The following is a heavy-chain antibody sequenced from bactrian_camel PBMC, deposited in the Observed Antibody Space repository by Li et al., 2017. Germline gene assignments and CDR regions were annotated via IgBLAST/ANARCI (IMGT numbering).Heavy chain of an antibody. D-gene: IGHD1*01. V-gene: IGHV3S54*01. CDR2: IAAGSGLT. Sequence: HVQLVESGGGSVQAGGSLRLSCSASIYTDNYNLGWFRQAPGKEREGVAIIAAGSGLTGYADSVKDRFTISEYNAEKTLYLQMNELKTEDTAVYYCAAEGCFGLGYLADYWGQGTQVTVS. CDR1: IYTDNYN. CDR3: AAEGCFGLGYLADY. J-gene: IGHJ4*01.